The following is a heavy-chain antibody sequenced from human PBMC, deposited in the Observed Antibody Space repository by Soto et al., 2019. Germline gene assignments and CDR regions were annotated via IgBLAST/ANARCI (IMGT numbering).Heavy chain of an antibody. J-gene: IGHJ2*01. Sequence: QAQLVQSGAEVKKPGASVKVSCQAGGYTFADYGISWVRQAPGQGLEWVGWIGPYNGNTNYAQNLQDRVTMTTDTSTNTAYMEWRSLRSDDTALYYWARCYCTVGSCYTCWHFDLWGRGTLLTVSS. D-gene: IGHD2-15*01. CDR1: GYTFADYG. CDR2: IGPYNGNT. V-gene: IGHV1-18*01. CDR3: ARCYCTVGSCYTCWHFDL.